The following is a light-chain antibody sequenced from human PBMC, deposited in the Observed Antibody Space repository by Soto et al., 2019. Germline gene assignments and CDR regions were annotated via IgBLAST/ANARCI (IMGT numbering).Light chain of an antibody. Sequence: QSALTQPASVSGSPGQSITISCTGTSSDIGNYDLVSWYQQHPGKVPRLIIYQDIERPSGVSDRFSGSTSGNTASLTISGLQTDDEALYFCCSYAHSKYVFGPGTKVTVL. CDR1: SSDIGNYDL. J-gene: IGLJ1*01. CDR2: QDI. CDR3: CSYAHSKYV. V-gene: IGLV2-23*01.